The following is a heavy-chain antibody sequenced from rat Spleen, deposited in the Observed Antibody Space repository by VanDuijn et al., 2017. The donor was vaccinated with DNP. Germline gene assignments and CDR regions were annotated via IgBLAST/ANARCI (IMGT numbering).Heavy chain of an antibody. J-gene: IGHJ2*01. CDR3: TSYYSGDFHY. CDR1: GFSLHSYD. Sequence: QVQLKESGPGLVQPSQTLSLTCTVSGFSLHSYDVSWVRQPPGKGLEWMGLMWSGGSTAYNSALKSRLSISRDTSKSQVFLKMNSLQTEDTAIYYCTSYYSGDFHYWGQGVMVTVSS. CDR2: MWSGGST. V-gene: IGHV2-15*01. D-gene: IGHD1-1*01.